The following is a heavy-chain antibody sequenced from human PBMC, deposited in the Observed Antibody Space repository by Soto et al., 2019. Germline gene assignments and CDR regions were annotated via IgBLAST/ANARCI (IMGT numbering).Heavy chain of an antibody. Sequence: PGGSLRLSCAASGFTVSSKYMNWARQAPGKGLEWVSIIWSAGLTYYADSVRGRFTISRDISKNILFLQMNNLRAEDSAIYYCARELPPDLWGQGTLVTVSS. J-gene: IGHJ5*02. V-gene: IGHV3-53*01. CDR1: GFTVSSKY. D-gene: IGHD2-15*01. CDR2: IWSAGLT. CDR3: ARELPPDL.